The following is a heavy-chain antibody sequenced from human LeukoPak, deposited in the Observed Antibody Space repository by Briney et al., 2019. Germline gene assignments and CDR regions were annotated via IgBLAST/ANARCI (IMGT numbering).Heavy chain of an antibody. J-gene: IGHJ4*02. Sequence: ASVKVSCKASGYTFTSYGISWVRQAPGQGLEWMGWISAYNGNTNYAQKLQGRVTMTTDTSTSTAYMELRSLRSDDTAVYYCARGSSGSYLTYYFDYWGQGTLVTVSS. CDR2: ISAYNGNT. D-gene: IGHD3-10*01. CDR1: GYTFTSYG. V-gene: IGHV1-18*01. CDR3: ARGSSGSYLTYYFDY.